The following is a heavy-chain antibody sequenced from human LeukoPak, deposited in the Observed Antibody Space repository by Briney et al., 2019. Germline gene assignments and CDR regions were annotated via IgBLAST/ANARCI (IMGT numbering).Heavy chain of an antibody. CDR2: IYHSGST. J-gene: IGHJ6*02. D-gene: IGHD6-13*01. Sequence: PSETLSLTCAVSGGSISSSNWWSWVRQPPGKGLEWIGEIYHSGSTNYNPSLKSRVTISVDKSKNQFSLKLSPVTAADTAVYYCARDSARIAAAGTNYYYYYGMDVWGQGTTVTVSS. CDR3: ARDSARIAAAGTNYYYYYGMDV. V-gene: IGHV4-4*02. CDR1: GGSISSSNW.